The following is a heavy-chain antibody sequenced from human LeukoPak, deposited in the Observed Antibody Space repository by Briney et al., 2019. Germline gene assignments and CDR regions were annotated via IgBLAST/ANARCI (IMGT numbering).Heavy chain of an antibody. Sequence: AAVTVSFLSSGYTFTSYGISWLRQATGQGLEWMGWISAYKGNTNYPQKLQGRVTMTTDTSTSTAYMELRSLRSDDTAVYYCARGYGRITIFGVVLYYYYMDVWGKGTTVTVSS. J-gene: IGHJ6*03. D-gene: IGHD3-3*01. V-gene: IGHV1-18*01. CDR3: ARGYGRITIFGVVLYYYYMDV. CDR2: ISAYKGNT. CDR1: GYTFTSYG.